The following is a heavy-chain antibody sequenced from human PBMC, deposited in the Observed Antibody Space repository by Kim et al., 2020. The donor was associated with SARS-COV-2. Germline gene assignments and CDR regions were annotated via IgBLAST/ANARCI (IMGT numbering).Heavy chain of an antibody. CDR3: ARSDWPTYYYYYYGMDV. CDR1: GYTFTSYA. D-gene: IGHD3-9*01. J-gene: IGHJ6*02. Sequence: ASVKVSCKASGYTFTSYAMHWVRQAPGQRLEWMGWINAGNGNTKYSQKFQGRVTITRDTSASTAYMELSSLRSEDTAVYYCARSDWPTYYYYYYGMDVWGQGTTVMVSS. CDR2: INAGNGNT. V-gene: IGHV1-3*01.